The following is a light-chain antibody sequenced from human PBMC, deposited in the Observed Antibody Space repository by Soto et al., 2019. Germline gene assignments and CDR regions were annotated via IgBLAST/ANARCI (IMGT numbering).Light chain of an antibody. V-gene: IGKV3-20*01. CDR2: GAS. CDR1: QSISSGY. CDR3: QQRARWPST. J-gene: IGKJ2*02. Sequence: EIVLTQSPGTLSLSPGERATLSCRASQSISSGYLAWYQQKPGQAPRLLIYGASSRATGIPDRFSGSGSATDFTLTISSLEPEDFAVYYCQQRARWPSTFGPGTKVDIK.